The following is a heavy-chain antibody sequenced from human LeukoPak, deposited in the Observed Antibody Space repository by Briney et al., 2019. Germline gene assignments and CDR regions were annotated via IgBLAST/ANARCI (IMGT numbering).Heavy chain of an antibody. V-gene: IGHV3-74*01. CDR3: ARDFPVN. CDR2: INSEARSP. Sequence: GXWLVLLGRINSEARSPSYADRVKGGFTISRDNAKNTLYLQMNSLRAEDTAVYYCARDFPVNWGQGTLVTVSS. J-gene: IGHJ4*02.